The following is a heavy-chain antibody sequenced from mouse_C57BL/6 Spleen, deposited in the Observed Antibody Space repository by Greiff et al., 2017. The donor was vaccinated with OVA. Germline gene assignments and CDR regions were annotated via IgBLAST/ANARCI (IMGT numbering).Heavy chain of an antibody. J-gene: IGHJ3*01. CDR1: GFTFSDYG. Sequence: DVQLVESGAGLVKPGGSLKLSCAASGFTFSDYGMHWVRQAPEKGLEWVAYISRGGSTIYYADTVKGRFTISRDNATNTLFLQMTSLRSEDTAMYYCARTGYDGPWFAYWGQGTLVTVSA. D-gene: IGHD2-2*01. CDR2: ISRGGSTI. CDR3: ARTGYDGPWFAY. V-gene: IGHV5-17*01.